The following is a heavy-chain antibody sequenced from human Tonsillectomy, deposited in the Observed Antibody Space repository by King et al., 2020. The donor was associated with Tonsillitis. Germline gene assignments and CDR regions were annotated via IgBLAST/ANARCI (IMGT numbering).Heavy chain of an antibody. Sequence: VQLVESGGGLVQPGRSLRLSCAASGFSFDDYAMHWVRQAPGKGLEWVSGISWNSGRIGYADSVKGRFTISRDNAKNSLYLQMNSLRAEDTALYYCAKDSSLSKPGAFDIWGQGTMVPVSS. CDR1: GFSFDDYA. J-gene: IGHJ3*02. V-gene: IGHV3-9*01. D-gene: IGHD2-15*01. CDR2: ISWNSGRI. CDR3: AKDSSLSKPGAFDI.